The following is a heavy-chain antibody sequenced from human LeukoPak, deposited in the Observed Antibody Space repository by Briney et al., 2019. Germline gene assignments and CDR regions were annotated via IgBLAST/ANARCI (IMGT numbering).Heavy chain of an antibody. D-gene: IGHD4-17*01. Sequence: SSETLSLTCIVSGGSISSYYWSWIRQPAGKGLEWIGRIHTSGSTNYNPSLKSRVTMSVDTSKNQFSLKLTSVTAADTAVYYCARAGDYGDYVGWFDPWGQGTLVTVSS. CDR1: GGSISSYY. J-gene: IGHJ5*02. CDR3: ARAGDYGDYVGWFDP. V-gene: IGHV4-4*07. CDR2: IHTSGST.